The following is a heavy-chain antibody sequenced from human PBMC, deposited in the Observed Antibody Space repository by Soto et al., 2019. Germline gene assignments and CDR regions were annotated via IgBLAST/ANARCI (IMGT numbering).Heavy chain of an antibody. J-gene: IGHJ4*02. Sequence: QVQLQQWGAGLLKPSETLSLTCAVYGGSFSNYYWSWIRQPPGKGLEWIGEINQSGSTNHNPSLKGRVTLSVDTRKNHFSLKLSSVAAAGTAVYYCARGRDYWGQGSLVTVSS. CDR2: INQSGST. V-gene: IGHV4-34*01. CDR3: ARGRDY. CDR1: GGSFSNYY.